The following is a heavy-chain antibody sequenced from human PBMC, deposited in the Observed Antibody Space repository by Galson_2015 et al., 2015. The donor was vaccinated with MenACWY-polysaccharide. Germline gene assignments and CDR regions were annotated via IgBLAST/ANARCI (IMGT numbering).Heavy chain of an antibody. V-gene: IGHV3-11*01. CDR3: ARGHYGLDV. CDR2: IRKSGDSI. CDR1: GFSLGALD. Sequence: SLRLSCAASGFSLGALDMSWVRQAPGKGLEWLSYIRKSGDSIYYGDSVKGRFAISRDNAKNSLYLQLNSLEVEDTAIYYCARGHYGLDVWGQGTTVTVSS. J-gene: IGHJ6*02.